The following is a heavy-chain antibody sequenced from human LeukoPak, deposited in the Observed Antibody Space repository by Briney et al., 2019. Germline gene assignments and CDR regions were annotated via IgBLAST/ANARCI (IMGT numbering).Heavy chain of an antibody. Sequence: ASVKVSCKASGYTFTSYYMHWVRQAPGQGLEWMGTINPSGGSTGYAQKFQGRVTMTRDTSTSTVYMELSSLRSEDTAVYYCARDAPTDYGDYVGDYWGQGTLVTVSS. D-gene: IGHD4-17*01. CDR2: INPSGGST. J-gene: IGHJ4*02. CDR3: ARDAPTDYGDYVGDY. V-gene: IGHV1-46*01. CDR1: GYTFTSYY.